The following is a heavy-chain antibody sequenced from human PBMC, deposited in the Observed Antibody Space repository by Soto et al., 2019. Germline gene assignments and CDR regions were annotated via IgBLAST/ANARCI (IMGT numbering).Heavy chain of an antibody. J-gene: IGHJ6*02. CDR2: IYHSGST. D-gene: IGHD3-10*01. Sequence: SETLSLTCTVSGGSISSSSYYWGGIRQPPGKGLEWIVIIYHSGSTYYNPSLKSRVTISVDTSKNQFSLKLSSVTAADTAVYYCARGTYYYGSGSYTDSYYYYMGVWGQGTTVTVSS. CDR3: ARGTYYYGSGSYTDSYYYYMGV. CDR1: GGSISSSSYY. V-gene: IGHV4-39*01.